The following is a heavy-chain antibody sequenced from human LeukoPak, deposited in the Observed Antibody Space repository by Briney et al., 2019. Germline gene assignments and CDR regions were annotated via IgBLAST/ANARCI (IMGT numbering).Heavy chain of an antibody. V-gene: IGHV3-74*01. CDR3: ARYDGHYSSDSFLDY. CDR1: GFTLSYYW. J-gene: IGHJ4*02. Sequence: GGSLRLSCAASGFTLSYYWMHWVRQAPGKGLVWVSRISDDGSNTNYADFVKGRFTISRDNAKNTLYLQMDSLRAEDTAVYYCARYDGHYSSDSFLDYWGQGALVTVSS. D-gene: IGHD6-25*01. CDR2: ISDDGSNT.